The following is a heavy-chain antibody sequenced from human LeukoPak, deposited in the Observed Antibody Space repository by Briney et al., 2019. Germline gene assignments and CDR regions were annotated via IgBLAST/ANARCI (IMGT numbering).Heavy chain of an antibody. CDR3: AKYVVAASTYYFDY. Sequence: GGSLRLSCAASGFSLSSYAMSWVRQAPGKGLEWVSAISESGGYTNYADSVKGRFTVSRDNSKNTLYLQMNSLTADDTAVYYYAKYVVAASTYYFDYWGQGTLVTVSS. V-gene: IGHV3-23*01. CDR2: ISESGGYT. CDR1: GFSLSSYA. J-gene: IGHJ4*02. D-gene: IGHD2-15*01.